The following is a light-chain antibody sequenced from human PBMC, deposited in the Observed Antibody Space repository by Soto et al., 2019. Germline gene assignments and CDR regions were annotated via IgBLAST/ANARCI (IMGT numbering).Light chain of an antibody. Sequence: QSALTQPRSVSGSPGQSVTISCTGTSSDVGGYTYVSWYQQHPGKAPKLMIYDVSKRPSGVPDRFSGSKSGNTASLTISGLQAEDEADYYCCSYAGSYTEWVFGGGTKVTVL. J-gene: IGLJ3*02. CDR3: CSYAGSYTEWV. CDR2: DVS. CDR1: SSDVGGYTY. V-gene: IGLV2-11*01.